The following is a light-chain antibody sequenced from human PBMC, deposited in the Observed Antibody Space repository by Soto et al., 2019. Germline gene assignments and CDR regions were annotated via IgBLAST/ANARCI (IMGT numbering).Light chain of an antibody. CDR2: DVS. V-gene: IGLV2-14*03. CDR3: NSYTTSSTYV. CDR1: SSDVGRYNY. J-gene: IGLJ1*01. Sequence: QSALTQPASVSGSPGQSITISSTGTSSDVGRYNYVSWYQHHPGKAPKLIFYDVSNRPSGVSERFSVSKSGYTASLTISGLQAEDEADYYCNSYTTSSTYVFGTGTKVTVL.